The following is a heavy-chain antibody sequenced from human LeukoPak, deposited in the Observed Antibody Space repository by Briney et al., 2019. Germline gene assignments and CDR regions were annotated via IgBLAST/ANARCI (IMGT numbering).Heavy chain of an antibody. D-gene: IGHD2-2*01. V-gene: IGHV1-8*03. CDR2: MNPNSGNT. CDR1: GYTFTGYY. CDR3: ARSPWGYCSSTSCKDNWFDP. J-gene: IGHJ5*02. Sequence: ASVKVSCKASGYTFTGYYMHWVRQATGQGLEWMGWMNPNSGNTGYAQKFQGRVTITRNTSISTAYMELSSLRSEDTAVYYCARSPWGYCSSTSCKDNWFDPWGQGTLVTVSS.